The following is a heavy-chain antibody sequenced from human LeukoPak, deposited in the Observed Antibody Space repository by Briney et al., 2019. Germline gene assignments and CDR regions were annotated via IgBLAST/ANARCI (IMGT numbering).Heavy chain of an antibody. Sequence: GGSLRLSCAASGFTFSVYYMSWIRQAPGKGLEWVSYISSSGSTIYYADSVKGRFTISRDNAKNSLYLQMNSLRAEDTAVYYCASRYSSSSIYYWGQGTLVTVSS. CDR3: ASRYSSSSIYY. CDR1: GFTFSVYY. D-gene: IGHD6-6*01. CDR2: ISSSGSTI. V-gene: IGHV3-11*01. J-gene: IGHJ4*02.